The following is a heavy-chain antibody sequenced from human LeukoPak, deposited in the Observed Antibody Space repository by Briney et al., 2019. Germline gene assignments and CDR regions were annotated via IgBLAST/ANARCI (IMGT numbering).Heavy chain of an antibody. Sequence: PGGSLRLSCAASEFTFSSYAMSWVRQAPEKRLELVSAITGSCGSTYYADSVKGRFTISRDNSKNTLYLQMNSLRSEDTAVYYCAKGFKLRYFDWLSNDDAFDIWSQGTMVTVSS. CDR2: ITGSCGST. CDR1: EFTFSSYA. D-gene: IGHD3-9*01. J-gene: IGHJ3*02. V-gene: IGHV3-23*01. CDR3: AKGFKLRYFDWLSNDDAFDI.